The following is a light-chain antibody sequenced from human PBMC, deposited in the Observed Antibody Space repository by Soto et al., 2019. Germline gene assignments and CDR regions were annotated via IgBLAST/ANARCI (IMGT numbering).Light chain of an antibody. V-gene: IGKV1-5*01. CDR3: QHYNSYPFT. Sequence: DVPVTQSPSTLSASVGARDPITCRAGQTVTGWLAWYQHKPGKASKLLISDGSTLKSGVPSRFNGSGSGTEFTLTISSLQPDDFATYYCQHYNSYPFTFGQGTRLEI. CDR2: DGS. J-gene: IGKJ5*01. CDR1: QTVTGW.